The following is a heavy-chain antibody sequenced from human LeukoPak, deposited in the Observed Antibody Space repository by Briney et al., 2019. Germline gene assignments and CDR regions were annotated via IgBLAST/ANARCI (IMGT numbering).Heavy chain of an antibody. V-gene: IGHV4-4*07. CDR3: ARELRNIGEYYFDY. CDR1: TVNHYH. CDR2: VHTTSGNT. Sequence: TTSETLSLTCSVDTVNHYHWNWVRQSAGTGLEWIGRVHTTSGNTFANPSLWGRVTVSIDTTKNEFLLQLTSMTAADMAVYHCARELRNIGEYYFDYWGQGVPVTVSS. J-gene: IGHJ4*02. D-gene: IGHD1-14*01.